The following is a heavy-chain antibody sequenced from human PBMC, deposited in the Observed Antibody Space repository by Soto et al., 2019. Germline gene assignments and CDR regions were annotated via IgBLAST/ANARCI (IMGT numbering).Heavy chain of an antibody. D-gene: IGHD3-10*01. CDR3: ARDGSYGSGSYSSNWFDP. CDR1: GGSISSSDW. CDR2: IYHSGST. Sequence: SETLSLTCAVSGGSISSSDWWSWVRQPPGKGLEWIGEIYHSGSTNYNPSLKSRVTISVDKSKNQFSLKLSSVTAADTAVYYCARDGSYGSGSYSSNWFDPWGQGTLVTVSS. J-gene: IGHJ5*02. V-gene: IGHV4-4*02.